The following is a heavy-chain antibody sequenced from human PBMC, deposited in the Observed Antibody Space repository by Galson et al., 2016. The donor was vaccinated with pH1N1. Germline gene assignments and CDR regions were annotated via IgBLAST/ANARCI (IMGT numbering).Heavy chain of an antibody. V-gene: IGHV3-30*02. J-gene: IGHJ4*02. CDR2: IRFDGSKK. Sequence: SLRLSCAASGFTFNSNAMHWVRQAPGKGLEWVAFIRFDGSKKYYADSVQGRFTISRDNSRATLFLHMNILRPGDTAVYYCVKDSDYRGELRWGQGTLVTVSS. CDR3: VKDSDYRGELR. CDR1: GFTFNSNA. D-gene: IGHD4-23*01.